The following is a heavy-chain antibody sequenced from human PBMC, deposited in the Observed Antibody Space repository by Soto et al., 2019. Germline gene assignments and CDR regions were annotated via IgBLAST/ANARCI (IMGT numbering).Heavy chain of an antibody. Sequence: GGSLRLSCAASGFTFSSYGMHWVRQAPGKGLEWVAVIWYDGSNKYYADSVKGRFTISRDNSKNTLYLQMNSLRAEDTAVYYFARDWFRYCSIIIFRGFDYWGQGTLVTVSS. CDR1: GFTFSSYG. V-gene: IGHV3-33*01. D-gene: IGHD2-2*01. CDR2: IWYDGSNK. J-gene: IGHJ4*02. CDR3: ARDWFRYCSIIIFRGFDY.